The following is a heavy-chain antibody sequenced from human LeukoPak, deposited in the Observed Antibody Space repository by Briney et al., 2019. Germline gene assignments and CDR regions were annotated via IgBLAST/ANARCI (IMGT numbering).Heavy chain of an antibody. CDR2: INWNGGST. D-gene: IGHD1-14*01. V-gene: IGHV3-20*04. CDR3: ARASNPDYYYYDMDV. J-gene: IGHJ6*02. CDR1: GFTFDDYG. Sequence: GGSLRLSCAASGFTFDDYGMSWVRQAPGKGLEWVSGINWNGGSTTYADSVKGRFTISRDNAKNSHSLQMNSLRAEDTALYYCARASNPDYYYYDMDVWGQGTTVTVSS.